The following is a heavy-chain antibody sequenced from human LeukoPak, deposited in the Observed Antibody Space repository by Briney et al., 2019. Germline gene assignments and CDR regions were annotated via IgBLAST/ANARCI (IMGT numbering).Heavy chain of an antibody. V-gene: IGHV4-34*01. D-gene: IGHD3-3*01. J-gene: IGHJ3*02. Sequence: PSETLSLTCAVYGGSFSGYYWSWIRQPPGKGLEWIGEINHSGSTNYNPSLKSRVTISVDTSKNQFSLKLSSVTAADTAVYYCARLRLKYYDFWSGYSQGAFDIWGQGTMVTVSS. CDR2: INHSGST. CDR1: GGSFSGYY. CDR3: ARLRLKYYDFWSGYSQGAFDI.